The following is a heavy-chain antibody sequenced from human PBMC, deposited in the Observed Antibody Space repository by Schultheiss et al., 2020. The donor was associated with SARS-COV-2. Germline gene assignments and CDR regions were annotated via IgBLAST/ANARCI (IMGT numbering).Heavy chain of an antibody. Sequence: GSLRLSCAVSGGSISSYYWSWIRQPPGKGLEWIGYIYYSGSTYYNPSLKSRVTISVDRSKNQFSLKLSSVTAADTAVYYCAKRGPLWFGELLPDAFDIWGQGTTVTVSS. J-gene: IGHJ3*02. D-gene: IGHD3-10*01. V-gene: IGHV4-59*08. CDR3: AKRGPLWFGELLPDAFDI. CDR1: GGSISSYY. CDR2: IYYSGST.